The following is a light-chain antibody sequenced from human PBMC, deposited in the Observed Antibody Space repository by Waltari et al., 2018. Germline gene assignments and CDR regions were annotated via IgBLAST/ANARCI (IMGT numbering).Light chain of an antibody. CDR3: SSYTSSSTLV. V-gene: IGLV2-14*01. J-gene: IGLJ3*02. Sequence: QSALTQPASVSGSPGQWITISCTGSKSDVGTYNSVSWYQQHPGKAPKLMIYDVSTRPSGVSDRFSGSKSGNTASLTISGLQAEDEADYYCSSYTSSSTLVFGGGTKVTVL. CDR2: DVS. CDR1: KSDVGTYNS.